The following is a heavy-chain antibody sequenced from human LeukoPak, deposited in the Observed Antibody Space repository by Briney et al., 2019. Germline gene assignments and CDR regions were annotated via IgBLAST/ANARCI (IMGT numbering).Heavy chain of an antibody. V-gene: IGHV1-18*01. CDR3: ARMYYGSTHGAFDI. CDR1: GYIFTSFG. Sequence: GASVKVSCKSSGYIFTSFGITWVRQAPGQGLEWMGWISAYNGNTNYAQKFQGRVTMTTDTSTSTAYMELRSLRSDDTAVYYCARMYYGSTHGAFDIWGQGTMVTVSS. CDR2: ISAYNGNT. J-gene: IGHJ3*02. D-gene: IGHD3-10*01.